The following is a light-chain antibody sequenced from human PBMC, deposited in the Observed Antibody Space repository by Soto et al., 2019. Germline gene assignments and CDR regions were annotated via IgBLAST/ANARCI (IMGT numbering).Light chain of an antibody. CDR1: SSNIGSNY. J-gene: IGLJ3*02. Sequence: QSVLTQPPSASGTPGQRVTISCSGSSSNIGSNYVYWYQQLPGTAPQLLIYSNNQRPSGVPDRFSGSKSGTSASLAISGLRSEDEADYYCAAWDASLSGPVFGGGTKLTVL. CDR3: AAWDASLSGPV. V-gene: IGLV1-47*02. CDR2: SNN.